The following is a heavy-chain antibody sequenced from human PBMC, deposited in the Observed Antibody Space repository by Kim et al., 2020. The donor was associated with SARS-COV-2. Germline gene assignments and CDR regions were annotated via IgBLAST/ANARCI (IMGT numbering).Heavy chain of an antibody. D-gene: IGHD6-13*01. CDR3: ARDRIAAAGGMDV. Sequence: YPVSMKSRITINPDTAKNQFSLQLNSVTPEDTAVYYCARDRIAAAGGMDVWGQGTTVTVSS. J-gene: IGHJ6*02. V-gene: IGHV6-1*01.